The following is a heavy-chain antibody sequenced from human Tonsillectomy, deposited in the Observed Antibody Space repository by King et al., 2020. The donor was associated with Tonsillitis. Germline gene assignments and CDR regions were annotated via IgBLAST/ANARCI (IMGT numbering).Heavy chain of an antibody. D-gene: IGHD5-24*01. CDR1: GFTFSSYG. V-gene: IGHV3-33*01. CDR3: ARHHDRHNYPMDY. Sequence: VQLVESGGGVVQPGRSLRLSCAASGFTFSSYGMHWVRQAPGKGLEWVALIWYDGRNKKYADSVKGRFTISRDNSKNTLYLQMNSLRAEDTALYYGARHHDRHNYPMDYWGQGTLVTVSS. CDR2: IWYDGRNK. J-gene: IGHJ4*02.